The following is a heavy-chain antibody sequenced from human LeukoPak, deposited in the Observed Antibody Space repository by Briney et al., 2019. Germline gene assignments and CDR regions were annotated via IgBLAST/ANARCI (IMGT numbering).Heavy chain of an antibody. J-gene: IGHJ4*02. Sequence: SVKVSCKASGGTFSSYAISWVRQAPGQGLEWMGGIIPIFGTANYAQKFQGRVTITTDESTSTAYMELSSLRSEDTAVYYCATTYSYDSSGYYSCYFDYWGQGTLVTVSP. CDR1: GGTFSSYA. CDR3: ATTYSYDSSGYYSCYFDY. D-gene: IGHD3-22*01. V-gene: IGHV1-69*05. CDR2: IIPIFGTA.